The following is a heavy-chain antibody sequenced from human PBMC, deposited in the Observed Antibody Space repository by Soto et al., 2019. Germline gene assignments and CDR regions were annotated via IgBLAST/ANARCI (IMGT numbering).Heavy chain of an antibody. Sequence: GGSLRLSCAASGFTFSGSAMHWVRQASGKGLEWVGRIRSKANSYATAYAASVKGRFTISRDDSKNTAYLQMNSLKTEDTAVYYCTRQIAAAGTWGQGSLVTVAS. CDR3: TRQIAAAGT. J-gene: IGHJ4*02. V-gene: IGHV3-73*01. D-gene: IGHD6-13*01. CDR1: GFTFSGSA. CDR2: IRSKANSYAT.